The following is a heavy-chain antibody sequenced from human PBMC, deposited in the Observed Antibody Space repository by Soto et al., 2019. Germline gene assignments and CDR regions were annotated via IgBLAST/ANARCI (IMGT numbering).Heavy chain of an antibody. Sequence: GGSLSLSCAPSGFTFSSYDMHWVRRATGKGLEWVSAIGTAGDTYYPGSVKGRFTISRENAKNSLYLQMNSLRAEDTAVYYCARSCHGGDCPNHYYYYGMDVWGQGTTVTVSS. CDR1: GFTFSSYD. CDR2: IGTAGDT. V-gene: IGHV3-13*01. D-gene: IGHD2-21*02. CDR3: ARSCHGGDCPNHYYYYGMDV. J-gene: IGHJ6*02.